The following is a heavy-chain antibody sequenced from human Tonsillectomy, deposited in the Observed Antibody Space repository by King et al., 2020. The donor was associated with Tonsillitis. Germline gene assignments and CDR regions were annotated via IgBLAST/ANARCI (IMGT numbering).Heavy chain of an antibody. D-gene: IGHD3-22*01. CDR3: AKEPLYYYDSGPPVPHFDY. J-gene: IGHJ4*02. Sequence: VQLVESGGGLVQPGGSLRLSCAASGLTFSNYAMTWVRQAPGKGLEWVSSIYDDDNSVFYADSVKGRFTISRDNSKSTLYLQMNSLRAEDTAIYYCAKEPLYYYDSGPPVPHFDYWGQGTLVTVSS. CDR2: IYDDDNSV. CDR1: GLTFSNYA. V-gene: IGHV3-23*03.